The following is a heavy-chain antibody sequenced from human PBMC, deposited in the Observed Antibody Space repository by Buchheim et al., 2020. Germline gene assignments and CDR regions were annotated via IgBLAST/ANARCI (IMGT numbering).Heavy chain of an antibody. CDR1: GFTFSSYG. CDR3: AKATRIAVAGTLDY. J-gene: IGHJ4*02. CDR2: ISYDGSNK. D-gene: IGHD6-19*01. V-gene: IGHV3-30*18. Sequence: QVQLVESGGGVVQPGRSLRLSCAASGFTFSSYGMHWVRQAPGKGLEWVAVISYDGSNKYYADSVKGRFTISRDNSKNTPYLQMNSLRAEDTAVYYCAKATRIAVAGTLDYWGQGTL.